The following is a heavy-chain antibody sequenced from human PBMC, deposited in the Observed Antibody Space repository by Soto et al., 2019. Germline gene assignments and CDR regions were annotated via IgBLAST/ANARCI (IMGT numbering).Heavy chain of an antibody. CDR3: AREKISPYYIVVVPAASLDGMDV. CDR1: GYTFTGYY. D-gene: IGHD2-2*01. V-gene: IGHV1-2*04. J-gene: IGHJ6*02. Sequence: ASVKVSCKASGYTFTGYYMHWVRQAPGQGLEWMGWINPNSGGTNYAQKFQGWVTMTRDTSISTAYMELSRLRSDDTAVYYCAREKISPYYIVVVPAASLDGMDVWGQGTTVTVSS. CDR2: INPNSGGT.